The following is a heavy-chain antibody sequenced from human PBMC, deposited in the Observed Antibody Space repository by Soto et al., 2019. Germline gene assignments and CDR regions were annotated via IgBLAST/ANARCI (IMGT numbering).Heavy chain of an antibody. CDR3: VKANKYDFDY. CDR1: GGTFSSYT. V-gene: IGHV1-69*02. J-gene: IGHJ4*02. CDR2: IIPILGIA. D-gene: IGHD2-8*01. Sequence: SVKVSCKASGGTFSSYTISWVRQAPGQGLEWMGRIIPILGIANYADSVKGRFTISRDNSKNTLYLQMSSLRAEDTAVYYCVKANKYDFDYWGQGTLVTVSS.